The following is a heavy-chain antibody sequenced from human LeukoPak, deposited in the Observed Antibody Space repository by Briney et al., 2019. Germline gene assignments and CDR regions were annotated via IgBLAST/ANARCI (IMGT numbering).Heavy chain of an antibody. CDR2: ISGRGGST. V-gene: IGHV3-23*01. J-gene: IGHJ6*02. D-gene: IGHD3-10*01. CDR1: GFTFSTYA. Sequence: PGGSLRLSCAASGFTFSTYAMSWVRQAPGKGLEWVSGISGRGGSTYYADSVKGRFTTSRDNSKNTLYLQMNSLRADDTAAYYCARGLWFGDVWGQGTTVTVSS. CDR3: ARGLWFGDV.